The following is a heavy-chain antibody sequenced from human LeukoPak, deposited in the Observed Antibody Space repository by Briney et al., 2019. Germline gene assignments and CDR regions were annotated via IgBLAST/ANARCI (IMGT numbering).Heavy chain of an antibody. CDR1: GYTFTSYG. Sequence: ASVKVSCKASGYTFTSYGISWVRQAPGQGLEWMGWISAYNGNTNYAQKLQGRVTMTTDTSTSTAYMELRSLRSDDTAVYYCVRAGGLRGRPLDYYGSGSYWLYDPWGQGTLVTVSS. V-gene: IGHV1-18*01. D-gene: IGHD3-10*01. CDR3: VRAGGLRGRPLDYYGSGSYWLYDP. CDR2: ISAYNGNT. J-gene: IGHJ5*02.